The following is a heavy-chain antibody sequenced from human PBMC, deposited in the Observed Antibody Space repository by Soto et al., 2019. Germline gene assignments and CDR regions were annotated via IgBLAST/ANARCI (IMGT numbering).Heavy chain of an antibody. CDR1: GYSFTSYW. V-gene: IGHV5-10-1*01. D-gene: IGHD3-16*01. CDR2: IDPSDSYT. CDR3: ARSGGVYRFNYYYYGMDV. Sequence: GESLKISCKGSGYSFTSYWISWVRQMPGKGLEWMGRIDPSDSYTNYSPSFQGHVTISADKSISTAYLQWSSLKASDTAMYYCARSGGVYRFNYYYYGMDVWGQGTTVTVP. J-gene: IGHJ6*02.